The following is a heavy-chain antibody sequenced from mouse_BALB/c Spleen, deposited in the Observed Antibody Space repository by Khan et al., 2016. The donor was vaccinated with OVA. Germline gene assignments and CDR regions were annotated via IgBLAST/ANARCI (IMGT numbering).Heavy chain of an antibody. CDR1: GYTFTSYW. CDR2: TNPTNGRT. Sequence: VQLQESGAELVKAGASVKMSCKASGYTFTSYWMHWVKQRLGQGLEWFAETNPTNGRTYYNEKFKSKATLNVDKSSSTAYMLLSGPTFEDSAVYYCARSKKIVATYFDYWGQGTTLTVSS. D-gene: IGHD1-1*01. J-gene: IGHJ2*01. CDR3: ARSKKIVATYFDY. V-gene: IGHV1S81*02.